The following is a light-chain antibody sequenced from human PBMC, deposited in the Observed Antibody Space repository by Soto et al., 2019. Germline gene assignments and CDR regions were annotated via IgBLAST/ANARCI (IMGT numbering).Light chain of an antibody. J-gene: IGKJ1*01. V-gene: IGKV3-15*01. CDR2: GAS. Sequence: EIVLTQSPATLSVSPGERVTLSCRASQSVDISLAWYQQKPGQAPRLLIYGASTRATDMPGTFSGRGSGTEFPLTISSLGPEDFAVYYRSWPRTFGQGTNVDIK. CDR1: QSVDIS. CDR3: SWPRT.